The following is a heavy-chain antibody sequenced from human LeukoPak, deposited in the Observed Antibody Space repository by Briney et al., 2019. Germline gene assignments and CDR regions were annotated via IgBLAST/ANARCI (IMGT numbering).Heavy chain of an antibody. CDR1: GGSISSSSYY. J-gene: IGHJ5*02. CDR2: IYYSGST. Sequence: KPSETLSLTCTVSGGSISSSSYYWGWIRQPPGKGLEWIGSIYYSGSTYYNPSLKSRVTISVDTSENQFSLKLSSVTAADTAVYYCARAEGGIVVVITWGQGTLVTVSS. V-gene: IGHV4-39*01. CDR3: ARAEGGIVVVIT. D-gene: IGHD3-22*01.